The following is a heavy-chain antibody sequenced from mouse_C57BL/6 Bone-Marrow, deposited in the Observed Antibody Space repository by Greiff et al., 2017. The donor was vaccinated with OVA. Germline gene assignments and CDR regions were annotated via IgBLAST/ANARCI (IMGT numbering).Heavy chain of an antibody. J-gene: IGHJ4*01. V-gene: IGHV1-81*01. CDR3: ARMPVYYAMDY. CDR1: GYTFTSYG. CDR2: IYPRSGNT. Sequence: VQLQQSGAELARPGASVKLSCKASGYTFTSYGISWVKQRTGQGLEWIGEIYPRSGNTYYNEKFQGKATLTADKSSSTAYMELRSLTSEDSAVYFCARMPVYYAMDYWGQGTSVTVSS.